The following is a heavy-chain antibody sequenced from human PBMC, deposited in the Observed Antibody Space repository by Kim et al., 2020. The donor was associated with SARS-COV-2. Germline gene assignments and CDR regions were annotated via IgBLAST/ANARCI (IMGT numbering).Heavy chain of an antibody. D-gene: IGHD2-21*01. CDR1: GGTFSSYA. Sequence: SVKVSCKASGGTFSSYAISWVRQAPGQGLEWMGRIIPILGIANYAQKFQGRVTITADKSTSTAYMELSSLRSEDTAVYYCAREAPGEDWFDPWGQGTLVTVSS. J-gene: IGHJ5*02. V-gene: IGHV1-69*04. CDR3: AREAPGEDWFDP. CDR2: IIPILGIA.